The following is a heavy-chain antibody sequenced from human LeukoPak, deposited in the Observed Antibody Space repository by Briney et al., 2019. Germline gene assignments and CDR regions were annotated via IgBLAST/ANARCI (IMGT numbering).Heavy chain of an antibody. CDR3: ARATYYYDSSGYYPHYNYYFDY. Sequence: SETLSLTCTASGGSISSYYWSWIRQPPGRGLEWIGYIYTSGSTNYNPSLKSRVTISVDTSKNQFSLKLSSVTAADTAVYYCARATYYYDSSGYYPHYNYYFDYWGQGTLVTVSS. CDR2: IYTSGST. D-gene: IGHD3-22*01. CDR1: GGSISSYY. J-gene: IGHJ4*02. V-gene: IGHV4-4*09.